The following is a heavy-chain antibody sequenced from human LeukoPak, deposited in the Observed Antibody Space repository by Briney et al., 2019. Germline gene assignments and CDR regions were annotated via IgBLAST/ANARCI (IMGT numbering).Heavy chain of an antibody. CDR2: ITSSGSTK. V-gene: IGHV3-48*03. CDR3: ARVGFDI. Sequence: GGSLILSCAASGFTFSNYEMNWVRQAPGKGLEWISTITSSGSTKYYADSVKGRFAASRDNAKNSLYLQVNSLRAEDTAVYYCARVGFDIWGQGTMVPVSS. CDR1: GFTFSNYE. J-gene: IGHJ3*02.